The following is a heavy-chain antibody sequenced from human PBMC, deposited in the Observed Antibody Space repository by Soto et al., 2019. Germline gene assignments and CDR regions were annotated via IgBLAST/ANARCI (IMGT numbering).Heavy chain of an antibody. CDR3: VRVSPLRYCSSTSCYSYYYYMDV. J-gene: IGHJ6*03. CDR1: GYTFTSYA. CDR2: INAGNDNT. Sequence: QVQLVQSGAEVKKPGASVKVSCKASGYTFTSYAMHWVRQAPGQRLEWMGWINAGNDNTKYSQKFQGRVTITRDTSASTAYMERSSLRSEDTAVYYCVRVSPLRYCSSTSCYSYYYYMDVWGKGTTVTVSS. D-gene: IGHD2-2*01. V-gene: IGHV1-3*01.